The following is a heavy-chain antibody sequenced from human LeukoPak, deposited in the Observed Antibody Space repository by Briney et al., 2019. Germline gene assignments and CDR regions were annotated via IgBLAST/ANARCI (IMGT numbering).Heavy chain of an antibody. Sequence: KPSETLSLTCAVYGGSFSGYYWSWIRQPQPPGKGLEWIGEINHSGSTKYNPSLKSRVTISVDTSKNQCSLKLSSVTAADTAVYYCARDYRSTIGGEYGMDVWGQGTTVTVSS. D-gene: IGHD3-16*01. CDR2: INHSGST. J-gene: IGHJ6*02. CDR1: GGSFSGYY. V-gene: IGHV4-34*01. CDR3: ARDYRSTIGGEYGMDV.